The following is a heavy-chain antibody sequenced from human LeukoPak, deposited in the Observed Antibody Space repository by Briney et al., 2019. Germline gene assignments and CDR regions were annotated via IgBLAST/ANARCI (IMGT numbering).Heavy chain of an antibody. D-gene: IGHD3-3*01. Sequence: SETLSLTCTVSGGSISSSSYYWGWIRQPPGKGLEWIGSIYYSGSTYYNPSLKSRVTISVDTSKNQFSLKLSSVTAADTAVYYCARYGASAYYDFWSGYYDYFDYWGQGTLVTVSS. V-gene: IGHV4-39*01. CDR2: IYYSGST. J-gene: IGHJ4*02. CDR3: ARYGASAYYDFWSGYYDYFDY. CDR1: GGSISSSSYY.